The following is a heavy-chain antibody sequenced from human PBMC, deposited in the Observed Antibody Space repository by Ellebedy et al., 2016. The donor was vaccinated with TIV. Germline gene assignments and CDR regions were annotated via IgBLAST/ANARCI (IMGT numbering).Heavy chain of an antibody. Sequence: GGSLRLSXAASAFRLTNYGMHWVRQAPGKGLQWVAFISYDGTNKNYADSVKGRFSISRDNSENTLFLQMNSLRAEDTAVYYCARDGMIWGVCDYWGQGTLVTVSS. D-gene: IGHD3-10*01. J-gene: IGHJ4*02. CDR2: ISYDGTNK. V-gene: IGHV3-30*03. CDR1: AFRLTNYG. CDR3: ARDGMIWGVCDY.